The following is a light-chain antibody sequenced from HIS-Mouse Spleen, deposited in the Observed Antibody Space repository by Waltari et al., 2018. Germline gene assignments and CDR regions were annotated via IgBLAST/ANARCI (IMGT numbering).Light chain of an antibody. V-gene: IGLV1-40*01. J-gene: IGLJ2*01. Sequence: QSVLTQPPSVSGPPGQGVTISCPGSSPNIGAGYDVHWYQQLPGTAPKLLIDGNSNRHSGVPDRFAGSKSGTSASLAITGLQAEDEADYYCQSYDSSLNVVFGGGTKLTVL. CDR1: SPNIGAGYD. CDR3: QSYDSSLNVV. CDR2: GNS.